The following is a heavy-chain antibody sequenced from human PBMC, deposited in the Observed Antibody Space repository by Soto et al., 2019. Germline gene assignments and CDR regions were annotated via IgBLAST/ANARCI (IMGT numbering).Heavy chain of an antibody. V-gene: IGHV3-30*18. J-gene: IGHJ4*02. D-gene: IGHD2-8*01. Sequence: QVQLVESGGGVVQPGRSLRLSCAASGFTFSSYGMHWVRQAPGKGLEWVAVISYDGSNKYYADSVKGRFTISRDNSKNTLYLQMNSLRAEDTAVYYCAKAAGYAFDYWGQGTLVTVSS. CDR2: ISYDGSNK. CDR3: AKAAGYAFDY. CDR1: GFTFSSYG.